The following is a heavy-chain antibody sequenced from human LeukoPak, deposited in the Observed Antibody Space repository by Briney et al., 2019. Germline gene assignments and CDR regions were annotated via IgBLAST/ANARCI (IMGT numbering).Heavy chain of an antibody. D-gene: IGHD6-13*01. Sequence: GGSLRLSRAASGFTLSRYGMHLGPQAPGKGLEWVAVRWYDGSNKYYADSVKGRFTISRDNSKNTLYLQMNSLRAEDTAVYYCARELAPGAAAGLDYWGQGALVTVSS. J-gene: IGHJ4*02. CDR2: RWYDGSNK. CDR3: ARELAPGAAAGLDY. CDR1: GFTLSRYG. V-gene: IGHV3-33*08.